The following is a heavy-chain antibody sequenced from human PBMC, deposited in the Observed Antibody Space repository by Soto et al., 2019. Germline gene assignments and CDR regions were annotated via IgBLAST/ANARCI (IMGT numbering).Heavy chain of an antibody. D-gene: IGHD6-19*01. CDR1: GDSVSSNSAA. J-gene: IGHJ5*02. CDR2: TYYRSKWYN. Sequence: SQTLSLTCAISGDSVSSNSAAWNWIRQSPSRGLEWLGRTYYRSKWYNDYAVSVKSRITINPDTSKNQFSLQLNSVTPEDTAVYYCARGTAGAKQWLVQWFDPWGQGTLVTVSS. V-gene: IGHV6-1*01. CDR3: ARGTAGAKQWLVQWFDP.